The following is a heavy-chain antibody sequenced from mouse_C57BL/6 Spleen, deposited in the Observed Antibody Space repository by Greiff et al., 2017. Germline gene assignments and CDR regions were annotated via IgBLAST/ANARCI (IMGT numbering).Heavy chain of an antibody. CDR2: IWSGGST. V-gene: IGHV2-2*01. Sequence: QVQLKESGPGLVQPSQSLSITCKVSGFSLTSYGVHWVRQSPGQGLEWLGVIWSGGSTDYNAAFISRLSISKDKSKSQVFFKMNCLQADDTAIYYCARKRYFDVWGTGTTVTVSS. CDR3: ARKRYFDV. CDR1: GFSLTSYG. J-gene: IGHJ1*03.